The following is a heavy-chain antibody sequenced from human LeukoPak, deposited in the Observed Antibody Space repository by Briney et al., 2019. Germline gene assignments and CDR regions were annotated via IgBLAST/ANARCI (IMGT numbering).Heavy chain of an antibody. J-gene: IGHJ4*02. CDR3: AKEESSGSYWTEIDY. CDR1: GFTFRSFA. Sequence: GGSLRLSCAASGFTFRSFAMHWVRQPPGKGLEWVAVISYTGNNKYYADSVKGRFTISRDNSKDTLYLQMNSLRAEDTAVYYCAKEESSGSYWTEIDYWGRGTLVTVSS. D-gene: IGHD1-26*01. CDR2: ISYTGNNK. V-gene: IGHV3-30-3*01.